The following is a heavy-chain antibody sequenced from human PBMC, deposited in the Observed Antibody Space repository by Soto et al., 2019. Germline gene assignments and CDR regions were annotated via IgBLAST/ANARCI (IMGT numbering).Heavy chain of an antibody. CDR3: ATGVIWIGYFTVDS. Sequence: QVQLVQSGADVKQPGSSVKVSCKASGGSFGNSAINWVRQTPGQGLEWLGGFIPVYRTLNYAQKFQGRVTMTADDTTGTAYMTLSSLASDDTAVYYCATGVIWIGYFTVDSWGQGTRVTVSS. V-gene: IGHV1-69*01. D-gene: IGHD3-3*01. CDR1: GGSFGNSA. J-gene: IGHJ4*02. CDR2: FIPVYRTL.